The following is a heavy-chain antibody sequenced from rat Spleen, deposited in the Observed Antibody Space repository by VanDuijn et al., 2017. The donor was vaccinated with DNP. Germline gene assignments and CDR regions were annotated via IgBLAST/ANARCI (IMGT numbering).Heavy chain of an antibody. V-gene: IGHV5-7*01. CDR1: GFTFSDYN. J-gene: IGHJ2*01. CDR3: TRGGPFDD. Sequence: EVQLVESGGDLVLPGRSLELSCRASGFTFSDYNMAWVRQAPKKGLEWVATIGYDGSSTYYRDSVKGRFTISRDNAKSTLYLQMNSLRSEDTATYYCTRGGPFDDWGQGVMVTVSS. CDR2: IGYDGSST. D-gene: IGHD1-11*01.